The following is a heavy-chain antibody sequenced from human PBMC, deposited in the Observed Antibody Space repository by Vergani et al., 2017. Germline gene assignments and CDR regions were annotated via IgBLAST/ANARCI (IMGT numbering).Heavy chain of an antibody. D-gene: IGHD3-22*01. CDR3: YHSSLVY. Sequence: EVQLVESGGGLVQPGGSLRLSCAASGFTFSSCWMSWVRQAPGKGLEWVANIKQDGSEKYYVDSVKGRFTISRDNAKNSLYLQMNSLRAEDTAVYYCYHSSLVYWGQGTLVTVSS. V-gene: IGHV3-7*01. J-gene: IGHJ4*02. CDR2: IKQDGSEK. CDR1: GFTFSSCW.